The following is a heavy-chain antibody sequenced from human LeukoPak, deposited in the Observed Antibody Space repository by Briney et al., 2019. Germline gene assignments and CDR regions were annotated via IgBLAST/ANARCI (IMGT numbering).Heavy chain of an antibody. V-gene: IGHV4-38-2*02. Sequence: SETLSLTCTVSGYSISSGYYWGWIRQPPGKGLEWIGYIYYSGSTNYNPSLKSRVTISVDTSKKQFSLKLSSVTAADTAVYYCARRKGYYGSGLSFDIWGQGTMVTVSS. CDR2: IYYSGST. D-gene: IGHD3-10*01. CDR1: GYSISSGYY. CDR3: ARRKGYYGSGLSFDI. J-gene: IGHJ3*02.